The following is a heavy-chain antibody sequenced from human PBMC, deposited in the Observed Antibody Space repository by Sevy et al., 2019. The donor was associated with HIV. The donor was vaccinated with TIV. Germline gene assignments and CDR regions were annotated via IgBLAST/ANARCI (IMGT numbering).Heavy chain of an antibody. D-gene: IGHD1-20*01. V-gene: IGHV3-23*01. CDR1: GFTFSSYA. Sequence: GGSLRLSCAASGFTFSSYAMSWVRHAPGKGLEWVSAISGSGGSTYYADSVKGRFTISRDNSKNTLYLQMNILRAEDTAVYYCANDGGHITTSHFDYWGQGTLVTVSS. J-gene: IGHJ4*02. CDR2: ISGSGGST. CDR3: ANDGGHITTSHFDY.